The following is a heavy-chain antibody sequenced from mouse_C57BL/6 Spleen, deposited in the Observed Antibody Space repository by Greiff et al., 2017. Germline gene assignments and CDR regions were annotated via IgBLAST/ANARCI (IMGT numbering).Heavy chain of an antibody. CDR1: GYTFTSYW. J-gene: IGHJ4*01. V-gene: IGHV1-69*01. Sequence: QVQLQQPGAELVLPGASVKLSCKASGYTFTSYWMHWVQQRPGQGLEWIGEIDPSDSYTNYNQKFKGKSTLTVDNSSSTAYMQLSSLTSEDSAVYYCARFTTVVENAMDYWGQGTSVTGSS. CDR2: IDPSDSYT. CDR3: ARFTTVVENAMDY. D-gene: IGHD1-1*01.